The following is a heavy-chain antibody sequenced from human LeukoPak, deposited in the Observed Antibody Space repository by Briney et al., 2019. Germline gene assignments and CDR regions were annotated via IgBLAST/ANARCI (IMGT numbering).Heavy chain of an antibody. CDR3: ASPSEGPLVRGAYDILTA. J-gene: IGHJ5*02. Sequence: SVKVSCKASGGTFSSYAISLVRQAPGQGLEWMGGIIPIFGTANYAQKFQGRVTITADESTSTAYMELSSLRSEDTAVYYCASPSEGPLVRGAYDILTAWGQGTLVTVSS. CDR2: IIPIFGTA. CDR1: GGTFSSYA. D-gene: IGHD3-9*01. V-gene: IGHV1-69*13.